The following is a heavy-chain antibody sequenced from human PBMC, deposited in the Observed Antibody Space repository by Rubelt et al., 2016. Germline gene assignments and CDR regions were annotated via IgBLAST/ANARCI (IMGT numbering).Heavy chain of an antibody. Sequence: QVRLQQWGAGLLKPSETLSLTCAVYGGSFNDHYWSWIRQPPGKGLEWIGYIYYTGSTNYHPSLKSPVTITVDTSKNQFSLKLGSVTAADTAVYYYASRGYNYGRSFDYWGQGTLVTVSS. V-gene: IGHV4-34*11. CDR3: ASRGYNYGRSFDY. CDR1: GGSFNDHY. CDR2: IYYTGST. J-gene: IGHJ4*02. D-gene: IGHD5-18*01.